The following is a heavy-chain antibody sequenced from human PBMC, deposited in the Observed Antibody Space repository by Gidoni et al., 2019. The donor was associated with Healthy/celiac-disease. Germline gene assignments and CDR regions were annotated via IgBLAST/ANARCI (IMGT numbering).Heavy chain of an antibody. CDR1: GFTFSSYD. D-gene: IGHD3-22*01. CDR3: ARGGSAGYYDSSPYWYFDL. V-gene: IGHV3-13*01. CDR2: IGTAGDT. Sequence: EVQLVESGGGLVQPGGSLRLSCSASGFTFSSYDRHWVRQATGKGLEWVSAIGTAGDTYYPGSVKGRFTISRENAKNSLYLQMNSLRAGDTAVNYCARGGSAGYYDSSPYWYFDLWGRGTLVTVSS. J-gene: IGHJ2*01.